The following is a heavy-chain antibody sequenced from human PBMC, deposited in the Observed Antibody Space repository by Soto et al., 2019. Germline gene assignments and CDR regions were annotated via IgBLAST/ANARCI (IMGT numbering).Heavy chain of an antibody. D-gene: IGHD1-26*01. J-gene: IGHJ3*02. CDR3: AKDWDREGAFDI. Sequence: GSLRLSCAAPGFTFSSYGMHWVRQAPGKGLEWVAVISYDGSNKYYADSVKGRFTISRDNSKNTLYLQMNSLRAEDTAVYYCAKDWDREGAFDIWGQGTMVTVSS. CDR2: ISYDGSNK. CDR1: GFTFSSYG. V-gene: IGHV3-30*18.